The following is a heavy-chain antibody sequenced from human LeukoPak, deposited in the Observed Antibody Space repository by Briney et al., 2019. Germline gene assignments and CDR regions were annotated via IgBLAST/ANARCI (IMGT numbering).Heavy chain of an antibody. CDR1: GGSFSTYA. Sequence: ASVKVSCEASGGSFSTYAVSLVRQAPGQGLEWMGRIYPMLGVDNYAQRFQGRVTITADKSTGTAYMELNSLTSEDTAVYYCAREGSGTSSPMAYWGQGTLVTVSS. J-gene: IGHJ4*02. V-gene: IGHV1-69*04. D-gene: IGHD1-14*01. CDR2: IYPMLGVD. CDR3: AREGSGTSSPMAY.